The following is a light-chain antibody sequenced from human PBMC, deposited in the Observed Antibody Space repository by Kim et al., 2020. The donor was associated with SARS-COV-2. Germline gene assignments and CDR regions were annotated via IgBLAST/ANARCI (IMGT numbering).Light chain of an antibody. V-gene: IGLV1-44*01. J-gene: IGLJ3*02. CDR3: AVWDDSLTGSWV. CDR2: SNN. CDR1: SSNIGSNT. Sequence: QSVLTQPPSASGTPGQRVTISCSGTSSNIGSNTVNWYQQLPGTAPKLLIFSNNERPSGVPDRFSGSKSGTSASLAISGLQSEDEADYYWAVWDDSLTGSWVFGGGNQLTVL.